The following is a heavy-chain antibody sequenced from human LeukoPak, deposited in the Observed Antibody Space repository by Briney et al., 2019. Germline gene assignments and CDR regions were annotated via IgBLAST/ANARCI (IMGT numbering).Heavy chain of an antibody. D-gene: IGHD3-16*01. CDR2: ISSSSSTI. CDR3: ARDYYDYAWERYVDY. V-gene: IGHV3-48*01. J-gene: IGHJ4*02. CDR1: GFTFSSYS. Sequence: GGSLRLSCAASGFTFSSYSMNWVRQAPGKGLEWVSYISSSSSTIYYADSVKGRFTISRDNAKNSLYLQLNSLRAEDTAVYYCARDYYDYAWERYVDYWGQGTLVTVSS.